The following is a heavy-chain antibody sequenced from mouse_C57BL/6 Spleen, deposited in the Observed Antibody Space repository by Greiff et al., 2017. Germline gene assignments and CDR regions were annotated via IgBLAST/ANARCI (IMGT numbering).Heavy chain of an antibody. Sequence: EVKLQESGPGLVKPSQSLSLTCSVTGYSITSGYYWNWVRQFPGNKLEWMGYISYDGSNNYNPSLKNRISITRDTSKNQFFLKLNSVTTEDTATYYCASRGSSGGNYFDYWGQGTTLTVSS. CDR3: ASRGSSGGNYFDY. CDR2: ISYDGSN. D-gene: IGHD1-1*01. J-gene: IGHJ2*01. V-gene: IGHV3-6*01. CDR1: GYSITSGYY.